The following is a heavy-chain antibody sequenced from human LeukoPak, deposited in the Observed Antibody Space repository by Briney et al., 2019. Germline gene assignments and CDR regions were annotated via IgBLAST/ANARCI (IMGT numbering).Heavy chain of an antibody. J-gene: IGHJ4*02. CDR2: ISSSGVI. V-gene: IGHV3-23*01. D-gene: IGHD1-26*01. Sequence: GGSLRLSCAASGFTFSSYSMSWVRQAPGKGPEWVSVISSSGVINYADSVKGRFTISRDNSKNTLYLQMNSLRAEDTAVFYCAKSVGGNTYFFDYWGQGTLVTVSP. CDR1: GFTFSSYS. CDR3: AKSVGGNTYFFDY.